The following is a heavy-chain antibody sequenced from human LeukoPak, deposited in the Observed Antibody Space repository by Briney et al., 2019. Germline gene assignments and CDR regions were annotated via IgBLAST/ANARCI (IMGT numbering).Heavy chain of an antibody. J-gene: IGHJ3*02. V-gene: IGHV4-34*01. CDR1: GGSFSGYY. CDR2: INHSGST. CDR3: ARAVRDRKYGYAFDI. D-gene: IGHD4-17*01. Sequence: SETLSLTCAVYGGSFSGYYWSWLRQPPGKGLEWIGEINHSGSTNYNPSLKSRVTISVDTSKNQFSLKLSSVSAADTAVYYCARAVRDRKYGYAFDIWGQGTMVTVSS.